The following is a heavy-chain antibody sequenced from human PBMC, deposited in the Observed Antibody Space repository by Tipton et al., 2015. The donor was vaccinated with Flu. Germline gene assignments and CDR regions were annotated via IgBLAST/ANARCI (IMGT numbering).Heavy chain of an antibody. V-gene: IGHV4-38-2*02. J-gene: IGHJ5*02. D-gene: IGHD4-11*01. CDR1: GDSTRRDYF. Sequence: LRLPCTVSGDSTRRDYFWGWIRQAPGKGLEWIGNIHYSGSPHYNPSLKSRVTISVDTSKNQFSLRLNSVTAADTAVYYCVRRDYSNYVSEPKNWFDPWGPGILVTVSS. CDR3: VRRDYSNYVSEPKNWFDP. CDR2: IHYSGSP.